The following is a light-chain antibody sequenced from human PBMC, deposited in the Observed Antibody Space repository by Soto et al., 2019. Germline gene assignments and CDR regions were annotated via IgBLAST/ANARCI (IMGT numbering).Light chain of an antibody. CDR3: SSYANSDTVI. CDR2: DVS. Sequence: ALTQPASVSGSPGQSITISCTGTSSDVGTYNFVSWYRQHPVKAPILIIFDVSSRPSGISNRFSGSKSGNTASLTISGVQAEDEADYYCSSYANSDTVIFGGGTKLTVL. J-gene: IGLJ2*01. V-gene: IGLV2-14*01. CDR1: SSDVGTYNF.